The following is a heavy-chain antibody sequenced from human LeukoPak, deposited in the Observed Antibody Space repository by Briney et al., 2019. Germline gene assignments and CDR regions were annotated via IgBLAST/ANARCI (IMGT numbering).Heavy chain of an antibody. CDR1: GFTFSSYG. CDR2: IWYDGTNK. J-gene: IGHJ5*02. Sequence: GRSLRLSCAASGFTFSSYGMHWVRQAPGKGLEWVALIWYDGTNKYYADSVKGRFTISRDNSKNTLYLQMNSLRGEDTAVYYCAREVLVYTAMVGFDPWGQGTLVTVSS. V-gene: IGHV3-33*01. CDR3: AREVLVYTAMVGFDP. D-gene: IGHD5-18*01.